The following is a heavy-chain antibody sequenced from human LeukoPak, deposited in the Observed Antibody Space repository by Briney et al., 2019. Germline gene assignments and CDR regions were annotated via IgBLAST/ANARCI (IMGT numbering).Heavy chain of an antibody. V-gene: IGHV3-21*04. CDR1: GFTFSSYS. D-gene: IGHD6-19*01. J-gene: IGHJ4*02. CDR2: ISSSSSYI. CDR3: APIAVAGTPSPGY. Sequence: GGSLRLSCAASGFTFSSYSMNWVRQAPGKGLEWVSSISSSSSYIYYADSVKGRFTISRDNSKNTLYLQMNSLRAEDTAVYYCAPIAVAGTPSPGYWGQGTLVTVSS.